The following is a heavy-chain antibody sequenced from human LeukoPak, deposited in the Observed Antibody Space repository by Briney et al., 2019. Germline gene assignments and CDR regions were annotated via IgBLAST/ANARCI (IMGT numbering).Heavy chain of an antibody. Sequence: GGSLRLSCAASGFTFSSYSMHWVRQAPGKGLERVAVISYDGSNKYYADSVKGRFTISRDNSKNTLYLQMNSLRAEDTAVYYCAKDSYYDILTGYADYWGQGTLVTVSS. J-gene: IGHJ4*02. CDR1: GFTFSSYS. CDR3: AKDSYYDILTGYADY. D-gene: IGHD3-9*01. V-gene: IGHV3-30*18. CDR2: ISYDGSNK.